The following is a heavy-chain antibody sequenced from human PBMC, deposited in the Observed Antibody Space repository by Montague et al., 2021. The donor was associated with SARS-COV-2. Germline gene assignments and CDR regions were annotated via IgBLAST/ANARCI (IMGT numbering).Heavy chain of an antibody. D-gene: IGHD2-21*02. V-gene: IGHV4-34*01. CDR2: INPSGGN. CDR1: GGSFSGYY. J-gene: IGHJ2*01. Sequence: SETLSLTCAVYGGSFSGYYWSWIRQPPGKGLEWIGEINPSGGNYYNPSPESRVTISADTSKKQFSLKFSSVSAADTAVYYCARHVDPCGGHCRNWYFDLWGRGTLVTVSS. CDR3: ARHVDPCGGHCRNWYFDL.